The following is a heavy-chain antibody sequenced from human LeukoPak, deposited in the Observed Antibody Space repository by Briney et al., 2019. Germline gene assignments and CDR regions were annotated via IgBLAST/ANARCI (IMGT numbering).Heavy chain of an antibody. D-gene: IGHD6-13*01. CDR1: GFTFSSYA. Sequence: GGSLRLSCAASGFTFSSYAMSWVRQAPGKGLEWVSGISGSGDNTYYADSVKGRFTISRDNSKNTLYLQMNSLRADDTAVYYCTRHDLERAAAGTGTRDYYYYYMDVWGKGTTVTVSS. CDR2: ISGSGDNT. CDR3: TRHDLERAAAGTGTRDYYYYYMDV. J-gene: IGHJ6*03. V-gene: IGHV3-23*01.